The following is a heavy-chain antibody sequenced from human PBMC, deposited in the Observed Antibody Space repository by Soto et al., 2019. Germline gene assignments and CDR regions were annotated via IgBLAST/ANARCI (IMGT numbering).Heavy chain of an antibody. D-gene: IGHD2-2*01. CDR1: GFTFINYA. CDR3: ARKVLGSTSRPDWWYFDL. J-gene: IGHJ2*01. Sequence: EVQLLESGGGLVQPGGSLRLSCVGSGFTFINYAMNWVRQTPGKGLEWVSGISGGGDRTFDAASVKGRFTISRDNSKNTVNWQMNSLRADDTAVYYCARKVLGSTSRPDWWYFDLWGRGTLVTVSS. CDR2: ISGGGDRT. V-gene: IGHV3-23*01.